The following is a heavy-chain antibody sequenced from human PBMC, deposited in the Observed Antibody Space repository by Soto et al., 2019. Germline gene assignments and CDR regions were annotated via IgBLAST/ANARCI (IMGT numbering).Heavy chain of an antibody. CDR1: GFTFSSYA. CDR2: ISYDGSNK. J-gene: IGHJ3*02. Sequence: GGSLRLSCAASGFTFSSYAMHWVRQAPGKGLEWVAVISYDGSNKYYADSVKGRFTISRDNSKNTLYLQMNSLRAEDTAVYYCARAHVDYGSSGEAFDIWGQGTMVTVSS. D-gene: IGHD3-22*01. CDR3: ARAHVDYGSSGEAFDI. V-gene: IGHV3-30-3*01.